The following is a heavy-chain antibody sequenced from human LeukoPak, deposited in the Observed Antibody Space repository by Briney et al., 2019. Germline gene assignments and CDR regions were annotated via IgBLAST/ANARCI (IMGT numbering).Heavy chain of an antibody. Sequence: SETLSLTCTVSGGSISSSSYCWGWIRQPPGKGLEWIGSIYYSGSTYYNPSLKSRVTISVDTSKNQFSLKLSSVTAADTAVYYCASLEYSSGWYVIYWGQGTLVTVSS. CDR3: ASLEYSSGWYVIY. D-gene: IGHD6-19*01. V-gene: IGHV4-39*07. CDR1: GGSISSSSYC. CDR2: IYYSGST. J-gene: IGHJ4*02.